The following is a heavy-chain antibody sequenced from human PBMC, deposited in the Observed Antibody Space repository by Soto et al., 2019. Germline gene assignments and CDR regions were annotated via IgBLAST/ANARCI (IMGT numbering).Heavy chain of an antibody. V-gene: IGHV1-2*02. CDR3: ARPRLNYYDSSGYYRAYYYYGMDV. CDR2: INPNSGGT. Sequence: ASVKVSCKASGYTFTGYYMHWVRQAPGQGLEWMGWINPNSGGTNYAQKFQGRVTMTRDTSISTAYIELSRLRSDDTAVYYCARPRLNYYDSSGYYRAYYYYGMDVWGQGTTVTVSS. D-gene: IGHD3-22*01. CDR1: GYTFTGYY. J-gene: IGHJ6*02.